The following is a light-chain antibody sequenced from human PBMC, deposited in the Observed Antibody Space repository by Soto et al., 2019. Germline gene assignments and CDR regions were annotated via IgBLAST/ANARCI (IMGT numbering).Light chain of an antibody. CDR3: QQYDNRLST. V-gene: IGKV1-33*01. CDR2: DAS. CDR1: QDISNY. Sequence: DIQMTQSPSSLSASVGDRVTITCQASQDISNYLNWYQQKPGKAPKLLIYDASNLETGVPSRFSGSGSGTDFTFTISSLQPEDIATYYCQQYDNRLSTFGQGTKLEIK. J-gene: IGKJ2*01.